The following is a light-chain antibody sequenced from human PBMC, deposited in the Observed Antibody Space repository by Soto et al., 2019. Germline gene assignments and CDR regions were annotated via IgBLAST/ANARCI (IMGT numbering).Light chain of an antibody. Sequence: HLVLTQSPSASASLGASVKLTCTLSSGHSNYAIAWHQQQSEKGPRYLMKLNSDGSHSKGDGIPDRFSGSSSGAERYLTISSLQSEDEADYYCQTWGSGIVVFGGGTKLNVL. CDR1: SGHSNYA. J-gene: IGLJ2*01. CDR3: QTWGSGIVV. CDR2: LNSDGSH. V-gene: IGLV4-69*01.